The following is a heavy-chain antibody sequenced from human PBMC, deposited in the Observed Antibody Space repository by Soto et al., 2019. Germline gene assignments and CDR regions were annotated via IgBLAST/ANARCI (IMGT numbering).Heavy chain of an antibody. D-gene: IGHD2-8*01. CDR3: AKGDCTNGVCPLYYYGMDV. Sequence: GGSLRLSCAASGFTFSSCAMSWVRQAPGKGLEWVSAISGSGGSTYYADSVKGRFTISRDNSKNTLYLQMNSLRAEDTAVYYCAKGDCTNGVCPLYYYGMDVWGQGTTVTVSS. J-gene: IGHJ6*02. CDR1: GFTFSSCA. V-gene: IGHV3-23*01. CDR2: ISGSGGST.